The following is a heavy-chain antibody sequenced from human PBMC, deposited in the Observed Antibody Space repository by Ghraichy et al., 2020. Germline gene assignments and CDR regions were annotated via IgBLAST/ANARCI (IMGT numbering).Heavy chain of an antibody. D-gene: IGHD6-19*01. Sequence: SETLSLTCTVSGGSISSSSYYWGWIRQPPGKGLEWIGSIYYSGSTYYNPSLKSRVTISVDTSKNQFSLKLSSVTAADTAVYYCARLTKSYSSGWYERRAGYMDVWGKGTTVTVSS. CDR1: GGSISSSSYY. CDR3: ARLTKSYSSGWYERRAGYMDV. J-gene: IGHJ6*03. CDR2: IYYSGST. V-gene: IGHV4-39*01.